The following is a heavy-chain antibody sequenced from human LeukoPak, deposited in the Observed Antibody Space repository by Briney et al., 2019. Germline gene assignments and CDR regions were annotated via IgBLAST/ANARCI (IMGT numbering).Heavy chain of an antibody. J-gene: IGHJ4*02. V-gene: IGHV3-74*03. CDR3: VRGTSRENGYGGDDPY. D-gene: IGHD2-21*02. Sequence: GGSLRLSCAGSDFTFATYWMHWVRQAPGKGLVGVSRISTDGIYKTYADSVKGRFTISRDNARNTLFLQMDSLRAEDTAVYYCVRGTSRENGYGGDDPYWGQGTLVIVSP. CDR2: ISTDGIYK. CDR1: DFTFATYW.